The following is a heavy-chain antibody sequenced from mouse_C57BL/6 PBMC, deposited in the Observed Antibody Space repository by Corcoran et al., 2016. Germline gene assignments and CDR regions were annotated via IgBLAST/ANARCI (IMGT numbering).Heavy chain of an antibody. D-gene: IGHD1-1*01. CDR3: ARGGYGSPWYLDY. Sequence: EVQLQQSGPELVKPGASVKISCKASGYTFTDYYMNWVKQSHGKSLEWIGDINPNNGGTSYNQKFKGKATLTVDKSSSTAYMELRSLTSEDSAGYYCARGGYGSPWYLDYWGQGTTLTVSS. V-gene: IGHV1-26*01. CDR2: INPNNGGT. J-gene: IGHJ2*01. CDR1: GYTFTDYY.